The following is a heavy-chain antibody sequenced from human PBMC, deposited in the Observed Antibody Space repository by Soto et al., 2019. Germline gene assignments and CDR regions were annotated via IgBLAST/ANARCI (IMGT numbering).Heavy chain of an antibody. Sequence: ASVKVSCKASGYTFTSYGISWVRQAPGQGLEWMGWISAYNGNTNYAQKLQGRVTMTTDTSTSTAYMELRSLRSDDTAVYYCARANTRLEYSSSVYYYYYYMDVWGKGTTVTVSS. CDR1: GYTFTSYG. CDR3: ARANTRLEYSSSVYYYYYYMDV. D-gene: IGHD6-6*01. CDR2: ISAYNGNT. V-gene: IGHV1-18*01. J-gene: IGHJ6*03.